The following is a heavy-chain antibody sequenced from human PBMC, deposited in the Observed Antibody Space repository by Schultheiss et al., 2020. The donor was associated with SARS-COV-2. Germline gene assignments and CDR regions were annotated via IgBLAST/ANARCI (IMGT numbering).Heavy chain of an antibody. CDR2: INHSGST. Sequence: SETLSLTCAVYGGSFSGYYWSWIRQPPGKGLEWIGEINHSGSTNYNPSLKSRVTISVDTSKNQFSLKLSSVTAADTAVYYCARSDYDFWSGYYVYFDYWGQGTLVTVSS. CDR1: GGSFSGYY. V-gene: IGHV4-34*01. J-gene: IGHJ4*02. D-gene: IGHD3-3*01. CDR3: ARSDYDFWSGYYVYFDY.